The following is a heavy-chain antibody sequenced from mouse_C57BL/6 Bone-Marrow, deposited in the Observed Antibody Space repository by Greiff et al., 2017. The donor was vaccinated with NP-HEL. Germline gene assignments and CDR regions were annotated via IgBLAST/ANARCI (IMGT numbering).Heavy chain of an antibody. Sequence: EVQLQQSGAELVRPGASVKLSCTASGFNIKDDYMHWVKQRPEQGLEWIGWIDPENGDTEYASKFQGKATITADTSSNTAYLQLSSLTSEDTAVYYCTPSLYYYGSSPAWFAYWGQGTLVTVSA. CDR1: GFNIKDDY. CDR3: TPSLYYYGSSPAWFAY. D-gene: IGHD1-1*01. CDR2: IDPENGDT. J-gene: IGHJ3*01. V-gene: IGHV14-4*01.